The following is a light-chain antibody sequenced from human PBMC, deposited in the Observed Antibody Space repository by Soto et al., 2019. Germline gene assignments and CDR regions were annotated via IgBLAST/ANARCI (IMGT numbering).Light chain of an antibody. Sequence: DIQMTQSPSTLYGSVGDRVTITCRARQTISSWLAWYQQKPGKAPKLLIYKSSPLKSGDPSRFSGSGSGTEFTLTISSLQPDDFATYYCQHYNSYSEAFGQGTKVELK. J-gene: IGKJ1*01. V-gene: IGKV1-5*03. CDR3: QHYNSYSEA. CDR2: KSS. CDR1: QTISSW.